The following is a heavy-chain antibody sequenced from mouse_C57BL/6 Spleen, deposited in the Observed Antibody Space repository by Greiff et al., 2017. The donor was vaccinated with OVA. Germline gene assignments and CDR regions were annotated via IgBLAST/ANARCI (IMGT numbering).Heavy chain of an antibody. Sequence: EVQVVESGGGLVQPGGSLKLSCAASGFTFSDYYMYWVRQTPEKRLEWVAYISNGGGSTYYPDTVKGRFTISRDNAKNTLYLQMSRLKSEDTAMYYCARFYFYDYDVPYWGQGTLVTVSA. J-gene: IGHJ3*01. D-gene: IGHD2-4*01. CDR3: ARFYFYDYDVPY. CDR1: GFTFSDYY. V-gene: IGHV5-12*01. CDR2: ISNGGGST.